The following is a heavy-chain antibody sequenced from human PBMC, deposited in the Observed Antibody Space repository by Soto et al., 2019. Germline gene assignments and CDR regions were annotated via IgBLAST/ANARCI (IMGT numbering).Heavy chain of an antibody. CDR3: ARDEFRDSGYDHYNWFDP. Sequence: GGSLRLSCAASGFTFSSYSMNWVRQAPGKGLEWVSSISSSSSYIYYADSVKGRFTISRDNAKNSLYLQMNSLRAEDTAVYYYARDEFRDSGYDHYNWFDPWGQGTLVTVSS. D-gene: IGHD5-12*01. J-gene: IGHJ5*02. CDR2: ISSSSSYI. V-gene: IGHV3-21*01. CDR1: GFTFSSYS.